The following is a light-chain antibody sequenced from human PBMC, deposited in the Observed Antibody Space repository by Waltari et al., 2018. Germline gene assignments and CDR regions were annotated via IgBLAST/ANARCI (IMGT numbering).Light chain of an antibody. V-gene: IGKV3-20*01. Sequence: EIVLTPSPGTLSLSPGERAPLSCRASQSVGKSLAWYQQKPGQAPRLLIYDASSRATGIPDRFSGSGFGTDFSLTISRLEPEDFAVYYCQKYVSLPATFGQGTKVEIK. CDR3: QKYVSLPAT. CDR2: DAS. J-gene: IGKJ1*01. CDR1: QSVGKS.